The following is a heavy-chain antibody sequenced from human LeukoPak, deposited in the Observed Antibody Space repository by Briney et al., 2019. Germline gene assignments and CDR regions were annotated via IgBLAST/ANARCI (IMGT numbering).Heavy chain of an antibody. J-gene: IGHJ3*02. CDR1: GFTFSSYW. CDR2: INSDGTGT. V-gene: IGHV3-74*03. CDR3: AKHPAFDI. Sequence: PGGSLRVSSAASGFTFSSYWMHWDRQAPGKGPVWVSRINSDGTGTMYADSVKGRFTISRDNAKNTLYLQMNSLRAEDTAVYYCAKHPAFDIWGQGTMVTVSS.